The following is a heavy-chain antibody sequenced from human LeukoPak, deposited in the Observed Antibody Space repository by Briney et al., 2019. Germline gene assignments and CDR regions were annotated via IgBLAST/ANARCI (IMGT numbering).Heavy chain of an antibody. D-gene: IGHD6-13*01. J-gene: IGHJ5*02. V-gene: IGHV4-4*07. CDR1: CGSISSYY. CDR3: ARGISSSWYRHNWFDP. CDR2: IYTSGST. Sequence: SETLSLTCTVSCGSISSYYWSWIRQPAGKGLEWIGRIYTSGSTNYNPSLKSRVTMSVDTSKNQFSLKLSSVTAADTAVYYCARGISSSWYRHNWFDPWGQGTLVTVSS.